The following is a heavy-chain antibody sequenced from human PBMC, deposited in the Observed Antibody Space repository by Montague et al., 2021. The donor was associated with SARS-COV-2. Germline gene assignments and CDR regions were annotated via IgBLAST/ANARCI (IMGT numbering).Heavy chain of an antibody. V-gene: IGHV3-13*01. D-gene: IGHD3-10*01. CDR1: GFTFSQYD. CDR3: GRGVRYFGSGGWSFYYYGVDV. Sequence: SLRLSCAASGFTFSQYDMHWVRQVTGQGLEWVPGIVKAGDTHYPGTVKGRFTISREDAKNSLYLQMNSLRAGDTAVYYCGRGVRYFGSGGWSFYYYGVDVWGQGTTVTVSS. J-gene: IGHJ6*02. CDR2: IVKAGDT.